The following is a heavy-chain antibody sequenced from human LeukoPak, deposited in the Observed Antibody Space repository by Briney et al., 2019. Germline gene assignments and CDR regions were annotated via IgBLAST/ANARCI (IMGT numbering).Heavy chain of an antibody. CDR3: ARGLVPAAAEFDY. J-gene: IGHJ4*02. CDR1: GGSISSGGYS. CDR2: IYHSGST. Sequence: SETLSLTCAVSGGSISSGGYSWSWIRQPPGKGLEWIGYIYHSGSTYYNPSLKSRVTISVDRSKNQFSLKLGSVTAADTAVYYCARGLVPAAAEFDYWGQGTLVTVSS. D-gene: IGHD2-2*01. V-gene: IGHV4-30-2*01.